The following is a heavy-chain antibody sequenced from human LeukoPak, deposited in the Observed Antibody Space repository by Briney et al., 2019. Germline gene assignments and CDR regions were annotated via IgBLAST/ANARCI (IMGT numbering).Heavy chain of an antibody. D-gene: IGHD7-27*01. V-gene: IGHV4-39*07. Sequence: PSETLSLTCSVSGGSISSSNFYWGWIRQSPGKGLEWIGSIHYSGSSYCNPSLKSRVTISVDTSKNQFSLKLSSVTAADTAVYYCARSNWGWPYYYYGMDVWGQGTTVTVSS. CDR1: GGSISSSNFY. J-gene: IGHJ6*02. CDR2: IHYSGSS. CDR3: ARSNWGWPYYYYGMDV.